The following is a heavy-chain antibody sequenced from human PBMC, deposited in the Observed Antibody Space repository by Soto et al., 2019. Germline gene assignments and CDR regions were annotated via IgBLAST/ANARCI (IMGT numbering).Heavy chain of an antibody. V-gene: IGHV3-9*01. CDR3: MKDTTPGGFDY. D-gene: IGHD3-16*01. Sequence: GGSLRLSCVASGIALEDYAMHWVRQVPGQGLEWVSGIYSDDHRTAYADPVKGRFTISRDDAKNSLYLQMNSLRPEETPIYYFMKDTTPGGFDYWGRPIRVTVSS. J-gene: IGHJ4*02. CDR2: IYSDDHRT. CDR1: GIALEDYA.